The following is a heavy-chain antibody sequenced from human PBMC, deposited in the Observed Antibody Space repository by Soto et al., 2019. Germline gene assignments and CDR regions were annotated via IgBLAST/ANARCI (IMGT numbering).Heavy chain of an antibody. D-gene: IGHD3-10*01. CDR1: GFTFNNAW. CDR3: ATVSHGELWFWNVDY. V-gene: IGHV3-15*07. J-gene: IGHJ4*02. Sequence: GGSLRLSCAGSGFTFNNAWMSWVRQAPGKGLEWVGRIKSKSDGGTIDYAAPVKGRFTISRDDSKNTLYLQMNSLKSEDTAVYFCATVSHGELWFWNVDYWGQGTLVTVSS. CDR2: IKSKSDGGTI.